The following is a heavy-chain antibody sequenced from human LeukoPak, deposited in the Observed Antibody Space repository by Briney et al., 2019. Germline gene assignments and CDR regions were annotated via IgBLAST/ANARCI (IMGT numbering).Heavy chain of an antibody. CDR1: GFTFSSYA. J-gene: IGHJ6*02. Sequence: GGSLRLSCAASGFTFSSYAMHWVRQAPGKGLEWVAVISYDGSNKYYADSVKGRFTISRDNSKNTLYLQMNSLRAEDTAVYYCARDGSGSYYGDGMDVWGQGTTVTVSS. CDR3: ARDGSGSYYGDGMDV. D-gene: IGHD3-10*01. CDR2: ISYDGSNK. V-gene: IGHV3-30-3*01.